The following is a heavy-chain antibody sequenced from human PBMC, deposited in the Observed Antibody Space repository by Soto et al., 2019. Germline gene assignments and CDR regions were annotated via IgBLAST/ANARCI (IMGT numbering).Heavy chain of an antibody. Sequence: QVQLVESGGGVVQPGRSLRLSCAASGFTFSNYGMHWVRQAPGKGLEWVAIISYDGSNKYYADSVKGRFTISRDNSKNTLYLQMNRLRAEDTAIYYCAKDRYSSGLFDYWGQGTLVTVSS. CDR2: ISYDGSNK. V-gene: IGHV3-30*18. CDR1: GFTFSNYG. D-gene: IGHD6-19*01. CDR3: AKDRYSSGLFDY. J-gene: IGHJ4*02.